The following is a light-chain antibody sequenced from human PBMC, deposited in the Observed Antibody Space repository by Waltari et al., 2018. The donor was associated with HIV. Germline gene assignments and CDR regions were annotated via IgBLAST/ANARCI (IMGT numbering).Light chain of an antibody. CDR3: QHRSNWPIT. Sequence: EIVLTQSPATLSLSPGERATLSCRASQIVSAYLAWYQQKPGQAPRLLIYGASSRATGIPARFSGSESGTDFTLTISSLEPGDFAVYYCQHRSNWPITFGQGTRLEIK. V-gene: IGKV3-11*01. CDR1: QIVSAY. CDR2: GAS. J-gene: IGKJ5*01.